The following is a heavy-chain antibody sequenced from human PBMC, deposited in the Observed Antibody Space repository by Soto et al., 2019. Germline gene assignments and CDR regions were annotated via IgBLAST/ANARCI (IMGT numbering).Heavy chain of an antibody. J-gene: IGHJ4*02. CDR2: IYHSGST. D-gene: IGHD3-10*01. Sequence: PSGTPSLTFAVPGGSISSCCYSWSWIRQPPGKGLEWIGYIYHSGSTYYNPSLKSRVTISVDRSKNQFSLKLSSVTAADTAVYYCTRDAPLWFGELSQWGQGTLVTVAS. V-gene: IGHV4-30-2*01. CDR3: TRDAPLWFGELSQ. CDR1: GGSISSCCYS.